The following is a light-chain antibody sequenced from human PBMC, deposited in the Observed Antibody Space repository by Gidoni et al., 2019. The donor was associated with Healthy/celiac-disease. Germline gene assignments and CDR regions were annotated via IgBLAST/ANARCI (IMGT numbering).Light chain of an antibody. J-gene: IGKJ4*01. CDR3: QQSYSTPLT. CDR1: QCISSY. Sequence: DIQMTLYPSSLSASVGDRVTITCRASQCISSYLNWYQQKPGKAPKLLIYAASSLQSGVPSRFSGSGSGTDFTLTISSLQPEDFATYYCQQSYSTPLTFGGRTKVEIK. CDR2: AAS. V-gene: IGKV1-39*01.